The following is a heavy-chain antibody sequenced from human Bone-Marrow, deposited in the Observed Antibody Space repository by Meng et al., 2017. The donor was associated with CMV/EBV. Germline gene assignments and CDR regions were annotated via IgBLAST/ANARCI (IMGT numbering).Heavy chain of an antibody. J-gene: IGHJ4*02. V-gene: IGHV1-69*02. Sequence: SVKVSCKASGGTFSSYTISWVRQAPGQGLEWMGRIIPILGIANYAQKFQGRVTITADKSTSTAYMELSSLRSEDTAVYYCARVSYYDFWSGYYGGPYFDYWGQGTLVTVSS. CDR3: ARVSYYDFWSGYYGGPYFDY. D-gene: IGHD3-3*01. CDR2: IIPILGIA. CDR1: GGTFSSYT.